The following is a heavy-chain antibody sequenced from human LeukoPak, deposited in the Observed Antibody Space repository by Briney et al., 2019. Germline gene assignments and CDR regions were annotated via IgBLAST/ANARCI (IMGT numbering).Heavy chain of an antibody. CDR1: GFTFDDYA. CDR2: ISWNSGSI. J-gene: IGHJ3*02. Sequence: PGGSLRLSCAASGFTFDDYAMHWVRQAPGKGLEWVSGISWNSGSIGYADSVKGRFTISRDNAKNSLYLQMNSLRAEDTALYYCAKDKGLWELLRAFDIWGQGTMVTVSS. D-gene: IGHD1-26*01. V-gene: IGHV3-9*01. CDR3: AKDKGLWELLRAFDI.